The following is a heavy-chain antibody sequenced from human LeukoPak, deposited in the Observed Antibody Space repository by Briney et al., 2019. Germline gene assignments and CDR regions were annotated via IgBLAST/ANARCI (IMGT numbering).Heavy chain of an antibody. CDR3: AKGSVAGLDYFDY. CDR1: GFTFSSYA. Sequence: GGSLRLSCAASGFTFSSYAMSWVRQAPGKGLEWVSAISGSGGSTYYADSVKGRFTISRDNSKNTLHLQMNSLRAEDTAVYYCAKGSVAGLDYFDYWGQGTLVTVSS. CDR2: ISGSGGST. V-gene: IGHV3-23*01. D-gene: IGHD6-19*01. J-gene: IGHJ4*02.